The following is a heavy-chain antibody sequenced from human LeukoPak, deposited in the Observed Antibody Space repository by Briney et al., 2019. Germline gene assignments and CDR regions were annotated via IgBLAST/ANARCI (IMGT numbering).Heavy chain of an antibody. J-gene: IGHJ6*03. V-gene: IGHV3-7*01. Sequence: GGSLRLSCAASGFTFSSYWMSWVRQAPGKGLEWVANIKQDGSEKYYVDSVKGRFTISRDNAKNSLYLQMNSLRAEDTAVYYCARVANWGPYYYLDVWGKGTTVTVSS. CDR3: ARVANWGPYYYLDV. D-gene: IGHD7-27*01. CDR1: GFTFSSYW. CDR2: IKQDGSEK.